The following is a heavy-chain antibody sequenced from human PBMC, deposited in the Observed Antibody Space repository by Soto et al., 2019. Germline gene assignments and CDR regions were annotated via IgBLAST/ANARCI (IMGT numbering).Heavy chain of an antibody. CDR2: ISPYNGRT. D-gene: IGHD2-8*02. CDR1: GYSFTSYG. J-gene: IGHJ6*02. Sequence: ASVKVSCKASGYSFTSYGIAWVRQVPGQGPEWMGWISPYNGRTKYAQNAKGRVVMTTDISTNTVYLELRSLRSDDTGIYHCGSCRTDSYAMDVRGQGT. CDR3: GSCRTDSYAMDV. V-gene: IGHV1-18*01.